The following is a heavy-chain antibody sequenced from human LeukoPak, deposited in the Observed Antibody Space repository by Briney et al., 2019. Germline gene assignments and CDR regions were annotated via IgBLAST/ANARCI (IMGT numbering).Heavy chain of an antibody. V-gene: IGHV5-51*01. CDR3: ARTLQSYGHNYFDP. CDR2: IYPADSDT. D-gene: IGHD3-16*01. CDR1: GYDFATYW. Sequence: PGESLKISCKGSGYDFATYWIGWVRQMPGRGLEWVGIIYPADSDTRYSPSFQGHVTISADYSISTAYLQWSSLKASDTAIYYCARTLQSYGHNYFDPWGQGTLVTVSS. J-gene: IGHJ5*02.